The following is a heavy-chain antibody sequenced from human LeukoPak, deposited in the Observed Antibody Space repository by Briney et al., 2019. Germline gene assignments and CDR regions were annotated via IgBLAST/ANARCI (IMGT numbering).Heavy chain of an antibody. CDR1: GGSINNDNFF. Sequence: SETLSLTCTVSGGSINNDNFFWGWIRQPPGKGLEWIGTIYYSGSTYYNPSLKSRVTISVDTSKNLFSLKLISLTAADTAVYYCARDSDPLGSGAFDIWGQATMVTVSS. CDR2: IYYSGST. CDR3: ARDSDPLGSGAFDI. D-gene: IGHD2-15*01. V-gene: IGHV4-39*07. J-gene: IGHJ3*02.